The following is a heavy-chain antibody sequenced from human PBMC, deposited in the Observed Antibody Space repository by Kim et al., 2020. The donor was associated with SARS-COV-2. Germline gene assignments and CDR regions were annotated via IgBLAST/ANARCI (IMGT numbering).Heavy chain of an antibody. CDR3: ARDNWNYASDY. CDR1: GFTFRSYP. Sequence: GGSLRLSCVASGFTFRSYPINWVRQAPGKGPEWISHMSGSGSTIYYEDSVMGRFTISRDNGKNTLYMQMNSLRDEDTAVYYCARDNWNYASDYWGQGTLV. V-gene: IGHV3-48*02. J-gene: IGHJ4*02. D-gene: IGHD1-7*01. CDR2: MSGSGSTI.